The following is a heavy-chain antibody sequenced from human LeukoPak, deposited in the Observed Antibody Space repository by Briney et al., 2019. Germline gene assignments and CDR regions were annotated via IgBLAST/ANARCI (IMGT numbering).Heavy chain of an antibody. CDR3: ATSNWGSDY. CDR2: INQGGSER. Sequence: ETPSLTCTVSGASVSSDYWSWVRQAPGKGLEWVANINQGGSERYNVDSVKGRFTISRDNAKNSLYLQMNSLRAEDTAVYYCATSNWGSDYWGQGILVTVSS. D-gene: IGHD7-27*01. V-gene: IGHV3-7*01. J-gene: IGHJ4*02. CDR1: GASVSSDY.